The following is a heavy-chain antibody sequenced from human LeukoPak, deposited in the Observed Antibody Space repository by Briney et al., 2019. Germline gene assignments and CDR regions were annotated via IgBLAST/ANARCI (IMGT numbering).Heavy chain of an antibody. J-gene: IGHJ2*01. CDR1: GGTFSSYA. CDR2: IIPIFGTA. V-gene: IGHV1-69*13. Sequence: SVKVSCKASGGTFSSYAISWVRQAPGQGLEWMGGIIPIFGTANYAQKFQGRVTITADESTSTAYMELSSLRSEDMAVYYCARGGSVLAPGGCSSTSCWYFDLWGRGTLVTVSS. CDR3: ARGGSVLAPGGCSSTSCWYFDL. D-gene: IGHD2-2*01.